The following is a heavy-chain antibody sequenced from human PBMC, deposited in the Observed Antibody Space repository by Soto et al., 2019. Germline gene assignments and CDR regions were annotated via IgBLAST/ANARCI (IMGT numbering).Heavy chain of an antibody. D-gene: IGHD3-3*01. CDR2: ISDDGSNK. CDR3: TKRRNVLRFLEWSSGMEV. J-gene: IGHJ6*02. V-gene: IGHV3-30*18. Sequence: GGSLRLSCVASGFTFSNYGMHWVRQAPGKGLEWVAFISDDGSNKYYADSMRGRFTMSRDNSKRTLYLQMSSLRVEDTAVYYCTKRRNVLRFLEWSSGMEVWGQGTTVTVSS. CDR1: GFTFSNYG.